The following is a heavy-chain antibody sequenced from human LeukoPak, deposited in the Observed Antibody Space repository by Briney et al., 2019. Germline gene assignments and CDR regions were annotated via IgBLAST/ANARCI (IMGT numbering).Heavy chain of an antibody. V-gene: IGHV3-21*01. Sequence: NSGGSLRLSCAASEFTFSSYSMNWVRQAPGKGLEWVSSISSSSSYKYYADSVKGRFTISRDNAKNSLYLQMNSLRAEDTAVYYCARDWTTVGPFDYWGQGTLVTVSS. CDR1: EFTFSSYS. J-gene: IGHJ4*02. CDR3: ARDWTTVGPFDY. D-gene: IGHD4-11*01. CDR2: ISSSSSYK.